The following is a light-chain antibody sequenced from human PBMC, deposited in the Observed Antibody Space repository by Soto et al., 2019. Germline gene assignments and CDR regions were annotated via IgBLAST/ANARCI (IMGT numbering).Light chain of an antibody. CDR1: QSVSRN. CDR3: HQYNNLPPT. CDR2: GAS. V-gene: IGKV3-15*01. Sequence: EIVMTQSPATLSVSPGERATLSCRASQSVSRNLAWYQQKPGQAPRLLIYGASTRVTGIPARFSGSGSGTEFTLTISSLQSEDFAVHYCHQYNNLPPTFGRGTKVEIK. J-gene: IGKJ1*01.